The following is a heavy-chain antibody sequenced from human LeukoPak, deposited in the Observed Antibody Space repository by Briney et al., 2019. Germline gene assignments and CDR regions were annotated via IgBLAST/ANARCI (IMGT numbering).Heavy chain of an antibody. CDR1: GYTFTGYY. V-gene: IGHV1-2*02. J-gene: IGHJ6*03. D-gene: IGHD6-13*01. CDR2: INPNSGGT. Sequence: ASVKVSCKASGYTFTGYYMHWVRQAPGQGREGMGWINPNSGGTNYAQRFQGRVTMTRDTSISTAYMELSRLRSDDTAVYYCAREGLAAAGTGGDYYYYYMDVWGKGTTVTVSS. CDR3: AREGLAAAGTGGDYYYYYMDV.